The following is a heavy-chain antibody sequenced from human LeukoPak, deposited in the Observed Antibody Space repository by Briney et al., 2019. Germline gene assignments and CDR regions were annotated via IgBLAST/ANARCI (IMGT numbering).Heavy chain of an antibody. V-gene: IGHV3-7*03. CDR1: GFTFSSYW. CDR2: IKQDGSEK. D-gene: IGHD2-15*01. J-gene: IGHJ6*02. Sequence: GGSLRHSCAASGFTFSSYWMSWVRQAPGKGLEWVANIKQDGSEKYYVDSVKGRFTISRDNAKNSLYLQMNSLRAEDTAVYYCARAYCSGGSCYYYYYGMDVWGQGTTVTVSS. CDR3: ARAYCSGGSCYYYYYGMDV.